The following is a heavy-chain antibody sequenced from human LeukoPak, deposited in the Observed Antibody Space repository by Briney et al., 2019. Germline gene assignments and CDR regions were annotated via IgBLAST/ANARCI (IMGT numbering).Heavy chain of an antibody. Sequence: SETLSLTCTVSGGSISSYSWSWIRQPAGKGLEWIGRFYTSGSTNYNPSLKSRVTMSVDTSKNQFSLKLSSVTAADTAMYCCARDFACGSTNCGSWFDPWGQGTLVSVSS. D-gene: IGHD2-2*01. CDR1: GGSISSYS. CDR3: ARDFACGSTNCGSWFDP. V-gene: IGHV4-4*07. J-gene: IGHJ5*02. CDR2: FYTSGST.